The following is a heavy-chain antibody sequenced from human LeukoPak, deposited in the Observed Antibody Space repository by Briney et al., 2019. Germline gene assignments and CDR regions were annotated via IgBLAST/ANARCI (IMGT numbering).Heavy chain of an antibody. J-gene: IGHJ6*03. D-gene: IGHD3-3*01. CDR3: ARTGQNYDFWSGYFSYYYYYMDV. V-gene: IGHV4-4*09. Sequence: SETLSLTCTVSGGSISSYYWSWIRQPPGKGLEWIGYIYTSGSTNYNPSLKSRVTISVDTSKNQFSLKLSSVTAADTAVYYCARTGQNYDFWSGYFSYYYYYMDVWGKGTTVTVSS. CDR1: GGSISSYY. CDR2: IYTSGST.